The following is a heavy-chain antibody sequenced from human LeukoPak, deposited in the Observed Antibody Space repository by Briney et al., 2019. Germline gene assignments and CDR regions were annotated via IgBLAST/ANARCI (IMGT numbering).Heavy chain of an antibody. V-gene: IGHV4-59*01. CDR3: AREVTAAGTPTFDY. J-gene: IGHJ4*02. CDR1: GGSITSYF. CDR2: IYYSGST. Sequence: PSETLSLTCTVSGGSITSYFWNWIRQPPGKGLEWIGYIYYSGSTNYNPSLKSRVTISVDTSKNQFSLKLSSVTAADTAVYYCAREVTAAGTPTFDYWGQGTLVTASS. D-gene: IGHD6-13*01.